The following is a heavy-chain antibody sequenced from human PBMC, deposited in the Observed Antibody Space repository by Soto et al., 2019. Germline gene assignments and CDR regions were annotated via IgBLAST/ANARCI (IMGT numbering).Heavy chain of an antibody. D-gene: IGHD5-12*01. CDR2: VSHSGST. J-gene: IGHJ4*02. CDR1: SDSITSSNW. Sequence: QVQLQESGPGLVKPSGTLSLTCAVSSDSITSSNWWSWVRQYPGKGLEWIGEVSHSGSTNYIPSLKSRVTISVDKSRNQFSLRLNSVTAADTAVYYCARNRYGGYDFDYWGQGTLVTVSS. CDR3: ARNRYGGYDFDY. V-gene: IGHV4-4*02.